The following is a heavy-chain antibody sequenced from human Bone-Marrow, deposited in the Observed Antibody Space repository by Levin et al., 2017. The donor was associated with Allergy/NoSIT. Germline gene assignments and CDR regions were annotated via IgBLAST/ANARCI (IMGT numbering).Heavy chain of an antibody. CDR2: IESDTTIR. CDR1: GFTFSPYY. J-gene: IGHJ4*02. CDR3: VRGGCRRTSCLDY. Sequence: GGSLRPSCAASGFTFSPYYMHWVRQAPGKGLAWVSNIESDTTIRNYADSVKGRFTISRDNAKNTLYLQMNSLRAEDTAVYYCVRGGCRRTSCLDYWGQGILVTVSS. V-gene: IGHV3-74*01. D-gene: IGHD2-2*01.